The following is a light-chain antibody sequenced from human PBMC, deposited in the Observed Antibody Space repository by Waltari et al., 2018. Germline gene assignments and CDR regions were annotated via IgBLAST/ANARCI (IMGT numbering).Light chain of an antibody. V-gene: IGKV1-5*01. CDR1: QSISSW. CDR3: QQRSKWPWT. CDR2: DAS. J-gene: IGKJ1*01. Sequence: DIQMTQSPSTLSASVGDRVTITCRASQSISSWLAWYQQKPGKAPKLLIYDASSLESGVPSRFSGSGSGTEFTLTISSLQPEDFAVYYCQQRSKWPWTFGQGTKVEF.